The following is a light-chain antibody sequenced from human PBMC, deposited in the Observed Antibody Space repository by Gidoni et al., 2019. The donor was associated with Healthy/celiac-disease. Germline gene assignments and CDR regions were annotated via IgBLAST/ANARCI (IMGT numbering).Light chain of an antibody. V-gene: IGKV1-39*01. Sequence: QSPSSLSASVGDRVTITCRASQSISSYLNWYQQKPGKAPKLLIYAASSLQSGFPSRFSGSGSGTDFTLTISSLQPEDFATYYCQQSYSTLTFGGGTKVEIK. J-gene: IGKJ4*01. CDR1: QSISSY. CDR2: AAS. CDR3: QQSYSTLT.